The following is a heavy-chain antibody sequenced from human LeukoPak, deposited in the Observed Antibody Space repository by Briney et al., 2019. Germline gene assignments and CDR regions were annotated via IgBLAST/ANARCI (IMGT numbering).Heavy chain of an antibody. CDR1: GYTFTSYY. J-gene: IGHJ4*02. CDR2: INPSSGST. Sequence: ASVKVSCKASGYTFTSYYMHWVRQAPGQGLEWMGIINPSSGSTSYAQKFQGRVTMTRDMSTSTVYMELSSLRSEDTAVYYCAREGSSSALDYWGQGTLVTVSS. V-gene: IGHV1-46*01. CDR3: AREGSSSALDY. D-gene: IGHD6-13*01.